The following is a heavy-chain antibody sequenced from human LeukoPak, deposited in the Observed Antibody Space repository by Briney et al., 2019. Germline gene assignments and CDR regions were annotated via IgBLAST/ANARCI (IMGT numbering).Heavy chain of an antibody. D-gene: IGHD4-17*01. Sequence: GGSLRLSCAASGFTFSSYDMHWVRQATGKGLEWVSAIGTAGDTYYPGSVKGRFTISRENAKNSLYLQMNSLRAGDTAVYYCARGYGDYLCYYYYGMDVWGQGTTVTVSS. CDR2: IGTAGDT. CDR3: ARGYGDYLCYYYYGMDV. V-gene: IGHV3-13*01. J-gene: IGHJ6*02. CDR1: GFTFSSYD.